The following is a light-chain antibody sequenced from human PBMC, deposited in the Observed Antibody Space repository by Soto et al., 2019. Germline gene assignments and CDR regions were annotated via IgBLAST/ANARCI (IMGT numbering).Light chain of an antibody. J-gene: IGLJ1*01. CDR1: NIGSKN. CDR2: DDN. Sequence: SYELTQPPSVSVAPGQTARITCGGANIGSKNVHWHQQKPGQAPMLVVFDDNDRPSGIAERFSGSNPGNTATLRISRVEAGDEADYYWQVCDSNNDLYVFGSGTKLNAL. CDR3: QVCDSNNDLYV. V-gene: IGLV3-21*02.